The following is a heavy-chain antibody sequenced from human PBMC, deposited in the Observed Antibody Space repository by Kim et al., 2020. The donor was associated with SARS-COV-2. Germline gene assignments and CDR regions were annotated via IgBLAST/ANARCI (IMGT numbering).Heavy chain of an antibody. D-gene: IGHD3-10*01. J-gene: IGHJ4*01. V-gene: IGHV4-59*08. CDR1: GASISRYY. CDR2: TFYTGVT. CDR3: ARHEPESGSYSPAIDH. Sequence: SETLSLTCTVSGASISRYYWSWIRQSPGKGLEWIGSTFYTGVTNYNPSLKSRLTISADTSKSQLSLRLSSVNAADTAVYYCARHEPESGSYSPAIDHWG.